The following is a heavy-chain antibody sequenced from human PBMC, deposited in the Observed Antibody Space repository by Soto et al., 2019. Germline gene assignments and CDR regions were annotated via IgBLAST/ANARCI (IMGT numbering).Heavy chain of an antibody. CDR1: GGSISSYY. J-gene: IGHJ5*02. CDR3: ARGPGT. V-gene: IGHV4-59*12. Sequence: PSETLSLTCTVSGGSISSYYWSWISQHPGKGLELIGYIYYSGSTYYNPSLKSRVTISVDTSKNQFSLKLSSVTAADTALYYCARGPGTWGQGTLVTVSA. CDR2: IYYSGST.